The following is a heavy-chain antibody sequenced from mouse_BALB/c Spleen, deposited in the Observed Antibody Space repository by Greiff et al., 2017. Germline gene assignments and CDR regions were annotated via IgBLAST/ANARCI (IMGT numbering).Heavy chain of an antibody. D-gene: IGHD1-1*01. Sequence: QVQLQQSGAELVRPGSSVKLSCTASGFAFSSYTMSWVQQRPGQGLAWIGQIYPGDGDTNYTGTFKGKATLTADKSSSTACMQLSSLTSEDAAVYFCARWEDGPTGDYWGQGTTLTVAA. CDR3: ARWEDGPTGDY. CDR1: GFAFSSYT. V-gene: IGHV1-80*01. CDR2: IYPGDGDT. J-gene: IGHJ2*01.